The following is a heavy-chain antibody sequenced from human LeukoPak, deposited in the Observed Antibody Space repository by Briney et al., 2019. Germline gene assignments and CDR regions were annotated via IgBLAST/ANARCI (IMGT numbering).Heavy chain of an antibody. CDR2: IYSGGST. Sequence: GGSMRLSCAASGFTVSSNYMSWLRQAPGKGLEWVSVIYSGGSTYYADSVKGRFTISRDNSKNTLYLQMNSLRAEDTAVYYCARDEVGYCSSTSCSKGSFYIRGQATMVAVSS. J-gene: IGHJ3*02. V-gene: IGHV3-53*01. D-gene: IGHD2-2*03. CDR1: GFTVSSNY. CDR3: ARDEVGYCSSTSCSKGSFYI.